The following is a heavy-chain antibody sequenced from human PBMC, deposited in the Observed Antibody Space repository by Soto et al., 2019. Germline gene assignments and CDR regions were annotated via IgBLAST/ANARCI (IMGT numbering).Heavy chain of an antibody. CDR2: IHYTGST. J-gene: IGHJ6*02. D-gene: IGHD3-10*01. CDR3: ARDHRSLGDYYGIDV. CDR1: GDSISSSGFY. V-gene: IGHV4-31*03. Sequence: SETLSLTCSVSGDSISSSGFYWIWIRHHPGKALEWIGYIHYTGSTSYNPSLKSRLAISLDASKNQFSLSLSSVTSADTAVYYCARDHRSLGDYYGIDVWGQGTTVTVSS.